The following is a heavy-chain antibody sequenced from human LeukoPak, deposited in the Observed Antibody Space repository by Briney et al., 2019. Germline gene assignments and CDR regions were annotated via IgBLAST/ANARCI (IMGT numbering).Heavy chain of an antibody. CDR3: AREETYYYDSSGLDY. D-gene: IGHD3-22*01. J-gene: IGHJ4*02. Sequence: GGSLRLSCAASGFTFSSYSMNWVRQAPGKGLEWVSYISSSSSTIYYADSVKGRFTISRDNAKNSLYLQMNSLRAEDTAVYYCAREETYYYDSSGLDYWGQGTLVTVSS. V-gene: IGHV3-48*01. CDR2: ISSSSSTI. CDR1: GFTFSSYS.